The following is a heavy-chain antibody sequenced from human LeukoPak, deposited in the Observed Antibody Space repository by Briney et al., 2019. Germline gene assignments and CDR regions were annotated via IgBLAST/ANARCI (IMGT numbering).Heavy chain of an antibody. Sequence: SQTLSLTCTVSGGSISNGSYYWSWIRQPAGKGLEWIGRIYTSGSTNYNPSLKSRVTISVDTSKNQFSLKLSSVTAADTAVYYCARSGEWLDFDYWGQGTLVTVSS. CDR1: GGSISNGSYY. V-gene: IGHV4-61*02. CDR3: ARSGEWLDFDY. CDR2: IYTSGST. D-gene: IGHD6-19*01. J-gene: IGHJ4*02.